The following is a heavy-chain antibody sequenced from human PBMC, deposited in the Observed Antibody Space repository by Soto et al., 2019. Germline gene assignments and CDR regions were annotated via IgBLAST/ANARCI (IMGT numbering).Heavy chain of an antibody. CDR3: ASILTGWNHLGY. D-gene: IGHD3-9*01. J-gene: IGHJ4*02. CDR2: IHHSGIT. Sequence: QVQLKQWGAGLLKPSETLSLTCAVYGGSFTSYYWSWIRQPPGQGMEWIGEIHHSGITNYNPSLNSRVTRSIDMSTNQFSLNLRSVTVAETGVYDCASILTGWNHLGYWGQGTPVTVSS. CDR1: GGSFTSYY. V-gene: IGHV4-34*01.